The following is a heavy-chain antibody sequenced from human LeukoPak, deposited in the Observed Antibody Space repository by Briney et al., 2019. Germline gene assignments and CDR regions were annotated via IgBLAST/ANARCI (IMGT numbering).Heavy chain of an antibody. J-gene: IGHJ6*03. V-gene: IGHV1-2*02. D-gene: IGHD6-13*01. CDR2: INPNSGGT. CDR1: GYTFTGYY. CDR3: ARYAAGTPRAYYYMDV. Sequence: ASVKVSCKASGYTFTGYYMHWVRQAPGQGLEWMGWINPNSGGTNYAQKFQGRVTMTRDTSISTAYMELSWLRSDDTAVYYCARYAAGTPRAYYYMDVWGKGTTVTVSS.